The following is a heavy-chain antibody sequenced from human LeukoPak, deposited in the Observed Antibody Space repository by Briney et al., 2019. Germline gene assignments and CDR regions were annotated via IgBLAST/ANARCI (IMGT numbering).Heavy chain of an antibody. Sequence: SETLSLTCTVSGGSISSGGYYWSWIRQPPGKGLEWIGYIYHSGSTYYNPSLKSRVTISVDRSKNQFSLKLSSVTAADTAVYYCARMTYDPHGVDVWGKGTTVTVSS. CDR2: IYHSGST. J-gene: IGHJ6*04. CDR3: ARMTYDPHGVDV. D-gene: IGHD5-12*01. V-gene: IGHV4-30-2*02. CDR1: GGSISSGGYY.